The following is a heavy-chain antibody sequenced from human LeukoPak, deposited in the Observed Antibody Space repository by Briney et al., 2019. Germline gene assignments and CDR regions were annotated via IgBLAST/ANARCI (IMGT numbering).Heavy chain of an antibody. CDR3: AQDVAQWRSLHYFDY. CDR2: ISGSGGST. V-gene: IGHV3-23*01. Sequence: GGSLRLSCAASGFTFSSYAMSWVRQAPGKGLEGVSAISGSGGSTYYADSVKGRFTISRDNSKNTLYLQMNSLRAADTAVYYCAQDVAQWRSLHYFDYWGQGNLVTVSS. J-gene: IGHJ4*02. D-gene: IGHD6-19*01. CDR1: GFTFSSYA.